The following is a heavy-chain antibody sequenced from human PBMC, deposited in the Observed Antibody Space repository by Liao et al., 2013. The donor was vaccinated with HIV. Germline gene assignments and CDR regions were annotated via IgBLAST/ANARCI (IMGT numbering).Heavy chain of an antibody. V-gene: IGHV4-34*01. CDR3: ARGPYYDSSGYYYYYYMDV. CDR2: INHSGNN. D-gene: IGHD3-22*01. Sequence: QVQLQQWGAGLLKPSETLSLTCAVYGGSFSGYYWSWIRQPPGKGLEWIGEINHSGNNNYNPSLKSRVTISVDTSKNQFSLKLNSVTAADTAVYYCARGPYYDSSGYYYYYYMDVWGKGTTVTVSS. J-gene: IGHJ6*03. CDR1: GGSFSGYY.